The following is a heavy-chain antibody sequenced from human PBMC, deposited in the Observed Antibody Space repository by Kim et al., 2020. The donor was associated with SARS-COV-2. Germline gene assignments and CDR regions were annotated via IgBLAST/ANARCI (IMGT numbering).Heavy chain of an antibody. Sequence: STYDADAVKGRCTISRDDSRTTVYLQMNSVGAEDTAVYFCAREPSTYFDYWGQGTLVTVSS. J-gene: IGHJ4*02. V-gene: IGHV3-66*01. CDR2: ST. CDR3: AREPSTYFDY.